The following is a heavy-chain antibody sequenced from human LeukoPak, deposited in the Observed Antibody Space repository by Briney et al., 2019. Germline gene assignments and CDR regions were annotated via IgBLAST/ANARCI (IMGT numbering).Heavy chain of an antibody. CDR2: ISAYNGNT. V-gene: IGHV1-18*01. CDR3: ARDLGVYYGSGSYGFFGY. J-gene: IGHJ4*02. CDR1: GYTFTSYG. Sequence: ASVKVSCKASGYTFTSYGISWVRQAPGQGLEWMGWISAYNGNTNYAQKLQGRVTMTTDTSTSTAYMELRSLRSDDTAVYYCARDLGVYYGSGSYGFFGYWGQGTLVTVSS. D-gene: IGHD3-10*01.